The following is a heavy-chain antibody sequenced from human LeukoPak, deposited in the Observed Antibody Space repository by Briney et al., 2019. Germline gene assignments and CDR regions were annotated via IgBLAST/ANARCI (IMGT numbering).Heavy chain of an antibody. V-gene: IGHV1-18*01. CDR2: ISAYNGNT. Sequence: ASVKVSCKASGYTFTSYGISWVRQAPGQGLEWMGWISAYNGNTNYAQKLQGRVTMTTDTSTSTAYMELRSLRSDDTAVYYCARDMPYSNYEEAPYFYYWGQGTLVTVSS. J-gene: IGHJ4*02. CDR3: ARDMPYSNYEEAPYFYY. CDR1: GYTFTSYG. D-gene: IGHD4-11*01.